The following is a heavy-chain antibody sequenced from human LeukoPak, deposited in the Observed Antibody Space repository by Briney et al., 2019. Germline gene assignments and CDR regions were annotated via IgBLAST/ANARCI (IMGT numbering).Heavy chain of an antibody. V-gene: IGHV1-69*02. J-gene: IGHJ4*02. CDR3: ARATVTTTHYFDY. CDR2: IIPILGIA. CDR1: GGTFSSYT. Sequence: SVKVSCKASGGTFSSYTISWVRQAPGQGLEWMGRIIPILGIANYAQKFQGRVTITADKSTSTAYMELSSLRSVDTAVYYCARATVTTTHYFDYWGQGTLVTVSS. D-gene: IGHD4-17*01.